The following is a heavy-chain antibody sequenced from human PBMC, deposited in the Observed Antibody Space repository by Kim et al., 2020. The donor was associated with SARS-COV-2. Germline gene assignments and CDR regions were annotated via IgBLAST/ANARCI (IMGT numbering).Heavy chain of an antibody. D-gene: IGHD3-10*01. Sequence: GGSLRLSCAASGFTFSNAWMSWVRQAPGKGLEWVGRIKSKTDGGTTDYAAPVNGRFTISRDDSKNTLYLQRNSLKTEHTAVYYCTTDLMEYCYGSGSDSVHAFDIWGQGTMVTVSS. V-gene: IGHV3-15*01. CDR1: GFTFSNAW. CDR2: IKSKTDGGTT. J-gene: IGHJ3*02. CDR3: TTDLMEYCYGSGSDSVHAFDI.